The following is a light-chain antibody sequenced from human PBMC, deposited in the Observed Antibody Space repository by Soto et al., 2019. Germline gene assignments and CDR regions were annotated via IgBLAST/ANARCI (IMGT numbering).Light chain of an antibody. Sequence: DIQLTQSPSSLSASVGDRVTITCRASQAISSYLAWYHQKPGKVPELLIYATSTLQSGAPSRFSGSESGTDFTLTISSLQPEDVATYFCHKDNHAPTFGGGTEVEIK. CDR2: ATS. CDR1: QAISSY. J-gene: IGKJ4*01. V-gene: IGKV1-27*01. CDR3: HKDNHAPT.